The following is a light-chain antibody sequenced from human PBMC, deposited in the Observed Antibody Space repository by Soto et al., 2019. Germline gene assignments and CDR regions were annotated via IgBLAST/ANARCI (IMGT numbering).Light chain of an antibody. Sequence: IHMTQSPSSLSSSVGGGVTITCRASQSISFYLNWYQQKPGQAPKLLIYAATSLQSGVPSRFSGSGSGTDFTLTISSLQPEDFATYYCQQSYSTPQTFGQGTKVDI. V-gene: IGKV1-39*01. CDR2: AAT. J-gene: IGKJ1*01. CDR3: QQSYSTPQT. CDR1: QSISFY.